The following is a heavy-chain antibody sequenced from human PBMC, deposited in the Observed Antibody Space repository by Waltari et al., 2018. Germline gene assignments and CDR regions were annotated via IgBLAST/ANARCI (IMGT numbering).Heavy chain of an antibody. CDR2: INDSGLT. CDR1: GGSLSGYH. D-gene: IGHD3-3*01. J-gene: IGHJ6*03. CDR3: ARVFGYYYYYMDV. Sequence: QVQLQQWGAGLLKPSETLSLTCDVSGGSLSGYHWTWIRQPPGKGLEWIGEINDSGLTTYNPSLESRVTVSIDTANNQFSLRVRSVTAADTAVYYCARVFGYYYYYMDVWGKGTTVTISS. V-gene: IGHV4-34*02.